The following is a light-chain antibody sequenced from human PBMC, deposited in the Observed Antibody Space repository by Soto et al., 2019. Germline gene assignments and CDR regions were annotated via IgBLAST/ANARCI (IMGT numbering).Light chain of an antibody. CDR2: GNG. CDR3: QSYDKRLTAYV. J-gene: IGLJ1*01. CDR1: GSSIGAGYE. Sequence: QSVLTQPPSVCGAPGQRFTVCCSWTGSSIGAGYEVHWYHQLPGTAPKLVVSGNGNRPSGVPDRLSASKSGTSASLAITGLQAEDEGHYYCQSYDKRLTAYVFGTGTKVTVL. V-gene: IGLV1-40*01.